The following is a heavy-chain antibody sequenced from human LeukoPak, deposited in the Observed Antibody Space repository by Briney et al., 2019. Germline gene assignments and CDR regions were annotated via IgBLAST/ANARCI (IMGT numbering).Heavy chain of an antibody. CDR1: GGSISSSSYY. V-gene: IGHV4-61*05. CDR2: IEYSGST. D-gene: IGHD1-26*01. J-gene: IGHJ3*02. Sequence: SETLSLTCTVSGGSISSSSYYWGWIRQPPGKGLEWIGYIEYSGSTNNNPSLKSRLTISIDTSKNQFSLKLSSVTAADTAVYYCARSWDLLWSDAFDIWGQGTMVTVSS. CDR3: ARSWDLLWSDAFDI.